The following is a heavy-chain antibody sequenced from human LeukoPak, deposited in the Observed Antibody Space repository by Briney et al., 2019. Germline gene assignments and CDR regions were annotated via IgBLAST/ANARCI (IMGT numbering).Heavy chain of an antibody. Sequence: GGSLRLSCAASGFSFSSYAMTWVRQAAGKGLEWVSVIRGSGGSTYYADSVKGRFTISRDNSKNTLYLQMNSLKTEDTAVYYCRGHNYDIFTGYFTFDYWGQGTLVTVSS. CDR2: IRGSGGST. CDR3: RGHNYDIFTGYFTFDY. J-gene: IGHJ4*02. CDR1: GFSFSSYA. D-gene: IGHD3-9*01. V-gene: IGHV3-23*01.